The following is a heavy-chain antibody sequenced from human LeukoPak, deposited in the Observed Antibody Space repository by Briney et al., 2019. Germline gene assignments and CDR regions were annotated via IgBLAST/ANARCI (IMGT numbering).Heavy chain of an antibody. CDR1: GGSISSYY. CDR2: MYYSGST. D-gene: IGHD3-16*01. V-gene: IGHV4-39*07. J-gene: IGHJ4*02. CDR3: ARQYYDYVWGTHPYYFDY. Sequence: SETLSLTCTVSGGSISSYYWGWIRQPPGKGLEWIGSMYYSGSTYYNLSLKSRVTISVDTSKNQFSLRLSSVSAADTAVYYCARQYYDYVWGTHPYYFDYWGQGTLVTVSS.